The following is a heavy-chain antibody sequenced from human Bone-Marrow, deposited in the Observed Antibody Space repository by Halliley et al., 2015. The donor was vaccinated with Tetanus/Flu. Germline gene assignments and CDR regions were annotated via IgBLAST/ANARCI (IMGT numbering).Heavy chain of an antibody. V-gene: IGHV3-15*01. Sequence: KTEGGTTDYAAPVKGRFTLSRDDSKNTLYLQMNSLKTEDTAVYYCTTATFYDSSGYYDLGLDYWGQGTLVTVSS. D-gene: IGHD3-22*01. CDR3: TTATFYDSSGYYDLGLDY. CDR2: KTEGGTT. J-gene: IGHJ4*02.